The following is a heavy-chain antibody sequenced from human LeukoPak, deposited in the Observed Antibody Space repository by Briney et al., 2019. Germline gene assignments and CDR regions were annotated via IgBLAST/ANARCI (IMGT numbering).Heavy chain of an antibody. CDR3: ARDAISTRSSSTYYYYAMDV. J-gene: IGHJ6*02. CDR2: MWHDGNSR. D-gene: IGHD6-6*01. CDR1: GFTFSSYG. V-gene: IGHV3-33*01. Sequence: TGGSLRLSCAASGFTFSSYGMHWVRQAPGKGLEWVAVMWHDGNSRYYADPVKGRFSIARDNSKNMLYLEMNSLRVEDTAGYYCARDAISTRSSSTYYYYAMDVWGQGTTVTVSS.